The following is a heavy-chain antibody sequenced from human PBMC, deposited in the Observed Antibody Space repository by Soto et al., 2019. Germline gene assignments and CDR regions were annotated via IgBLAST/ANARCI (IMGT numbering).Heavy chain of an antibody. CDR1: GFTFSSYG. CDR2: ISFDGSNT. CDR3: AKDPTRAVDRQSGD. J-gene: IGHJ4*02. V-gene: IGHV3-30*18. D-gene: IGHD3-10*01. Sequence: QVQLVESGGGVVQPGRSLRLSCAASGFTFSSYGMHWVRQAPAKGLEWVSVISFDGSNTYYADSVKGRFTISRDNSKNTLYLQMRSLRPDDTAVYYCAKDPTRAVDRQSGDWGQGTLVIVSS.